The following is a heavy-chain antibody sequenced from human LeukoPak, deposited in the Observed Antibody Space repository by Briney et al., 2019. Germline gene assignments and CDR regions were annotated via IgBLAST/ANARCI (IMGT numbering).Heavy chain of an antibody. J-gene: IGHJ5*02. CDR2: ISYDGSNK. CDR3: AKVHGSGSYYSDR. Sequence: GSLRLSCAASGFTFSSYGMHWVRQAPGKGLEWVAVISYDGSNKYYADSVKGRFTISRDNSKNTLNLQMNSLRAEDTAVYYCAKVHGSGSYYSDRWGQGTLVTVSS. CDR1: GFTFSSYG. V-gene: IGHV3-30*18. D-gene: IGHD3-10*01.